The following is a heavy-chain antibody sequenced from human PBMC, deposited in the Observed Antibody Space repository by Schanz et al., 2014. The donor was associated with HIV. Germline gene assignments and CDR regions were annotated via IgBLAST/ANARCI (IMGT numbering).Heavy chain of an antibody. V-gene: IGHV3-23*01. CDR2: ISGSGGST. Sequence: EVQLLESGGGLVQPGGSLRLSCAASGFTFSDYAMTWVRQAPGKGLEWVSAISGSGGSTYYADSVKGRFTISRDNSKNTLYLQMNSLRAEDTAVYYCAKSSGWLYAHFDYWGQGTLVTVSS. J-gene: IGHJ4*02. CDR1: GFTFSDYA. D-gene: IGHD3-9*01. CDR3: AKSSGWLYAHFDY.